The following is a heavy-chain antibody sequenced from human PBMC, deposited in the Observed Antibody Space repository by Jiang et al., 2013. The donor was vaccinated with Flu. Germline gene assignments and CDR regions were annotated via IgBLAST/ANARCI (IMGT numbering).Heavy chain of an antibody. J-gene: IGHJ6*02. V-gene: IGHV4-61*08. CDR3: ARLSGWLLQDYYYGMDV. Sequence: CTVSGGSISSGGYYWSWIRQHPGKGLEWIGYIYYSGSTNYNPSLKSRVTISVDTSKNQFSLKLSSVTAADTAVYYCARLSGWLLQDYYYGMDVWGQGTTVTVSS. CDR2: IYYSGST. D-gene: IGHD3-22*01. CDR1: GGSISSGGYY.